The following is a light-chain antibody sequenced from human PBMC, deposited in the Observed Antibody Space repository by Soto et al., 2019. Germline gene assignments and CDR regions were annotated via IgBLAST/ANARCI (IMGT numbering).Light chain of an antibody. CDR2: DAS. J-gene: IGKJ4*01. CDR1: QSVSRRF. Sequence: EIVLTQSPDTLSLSPGESATLSCRASQSVSRRFLAWYQQRPGQAPRLLIYDASNRATGIPDRFSGSGSGTDFTLTISRLEADDFAVYYCQQYGSSPLTFGGGTKVEI. CDR3: QQYGSSPLT. V-gene: IGKV3-20*01.